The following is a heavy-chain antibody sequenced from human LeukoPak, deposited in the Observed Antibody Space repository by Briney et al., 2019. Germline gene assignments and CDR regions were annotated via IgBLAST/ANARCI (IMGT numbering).Heavy chain of an antibody. J-gene: IGHJ3*02. CDR1: GFTFSSHW. D-gene: IGHD3-10*02. CDR3: ARVFSDVGDAFDM. Sequence: GGSLRLSCVAPGFTFSSHWMHWVRQAPGKGLEWVSRINQDASVRDYAGSARGRFTISRDNAKNMLYLQMDSLRAEDTAVYYCARVFSDVGDAFDMWGQGTMVTASS. V-gene: IGHV3-74*01. CDR2: INQDASVR.